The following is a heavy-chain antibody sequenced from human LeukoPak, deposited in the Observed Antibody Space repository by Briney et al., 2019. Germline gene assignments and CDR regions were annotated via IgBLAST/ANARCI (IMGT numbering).Heavy chain of an antibody. V-gene: IGHV3-13*01. D-gene: IGHD6-19*01. CDR2: IGISGDT. J-gene: IGHJ4*02. CDR1: GFTLRSYD. Sequence: GGSLRLSCAASGFTLRSYDMHWLRQVTGKGLEWVSAIGISGDTHYLDSVKGRFTISRENAKNSLYLQMDSLRAGDTAVYYCARGGIPVAGIDEIDFWGQGTLVTVAS. CDR3: ARGGIPVAGIDEIDF.